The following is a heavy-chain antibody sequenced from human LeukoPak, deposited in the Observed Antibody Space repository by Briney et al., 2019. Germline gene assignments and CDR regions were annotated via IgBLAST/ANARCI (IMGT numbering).Heavy chain of an antibody. CDR3: ATSQGSWPDYFDY. J-gene: IGHJ4*02. CDR1: GFTFSSYW. CDR2: ISTSGSSI. V-gene: IGHV3-48*04. Sequence: GGSLRLSCAASGFTFSSYWMNWVRQAPGKGLEWVSYISTSGSSIYYADSVKGRFTISRDNARNSLYLQMNTLRAEDTAVYYCATSQGSWPDYFDYWGQGTLVTVSS. D-gene: IGHD6-13*01.